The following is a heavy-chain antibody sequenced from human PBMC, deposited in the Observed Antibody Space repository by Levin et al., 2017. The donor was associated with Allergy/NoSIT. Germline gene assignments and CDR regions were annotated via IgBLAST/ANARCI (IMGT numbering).Heavy chain of an antibody. CDR3: ARRADILAPFDS. V-gene: IGHV4-31*03. Sequence: SETLSLTCTVSGGSISSAGYYWSWIRQHPEKGLEWIGNVYYSGSTYYNPSLKSRVAISLDTSKNQFSLKLNSVTVADTAVYYCARRADILAPFDSWGQGTLVTVSS. J-gene: IGHJ4*02. CDR2: VYYSGST. D-gene: IGHD3-9*01. CDR1: GGSISSAGYY.